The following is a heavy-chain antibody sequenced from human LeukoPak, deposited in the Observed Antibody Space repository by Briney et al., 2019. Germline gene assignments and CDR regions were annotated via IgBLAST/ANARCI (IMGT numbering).Heavy chain of an antibody. CDR3: ARVGYSYVINDWSRTGLGAYPTKYYYHMDV. Sequence: PSETLSLTCTVYGGSFSDYYWGWNRQPPGKGLEWIGEIHPSGSTNYSPSLKSRVTISLDASKNQFSLKLSSVAAADTAVYFCARVGYSYVINDWSRTGLGAYPTKYYYHMDVWDKGTTVTVSS. CDR2: IHPSGST. D-gene: IGHD5-18*01. J-gene: IGHJ6*03. CDR1: GGSFSDYY. V-gene: IGHV4-34*01.